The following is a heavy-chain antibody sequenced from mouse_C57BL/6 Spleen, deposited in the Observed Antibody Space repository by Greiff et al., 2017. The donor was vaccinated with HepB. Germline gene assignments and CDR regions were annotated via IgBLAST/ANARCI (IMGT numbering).Heavy chain of an antibody. J-gene: IGHJ1*03. V-gene: IGHV5-9-1*02. CDR1: GFTFSSYA. D-gene: IGHD1-1*01. Sequence: EVNVVESGEGLVKPGGSLKLSCAASGFTFSSYAMSWVRQTPEKRLEWVAYISSGGDYIYYADTVKGRFTISRDNARNTLYLQMSSLKSEDTAMYYCTRDRGYYGSSYGYWYFDVWGTGTTVTVSS. CDR3: TRDRGYYGSSYGYWYFDV. CDR2: ISSGGDYI.